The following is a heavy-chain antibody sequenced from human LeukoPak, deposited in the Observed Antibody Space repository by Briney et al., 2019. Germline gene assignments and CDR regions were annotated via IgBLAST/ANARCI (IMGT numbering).Heavy chain of an antibody. D-gene: IGHD2-15*01. CDR3: ARDTLGGDTCCDAFDI. J-gene: IGHJ3*02. V-gene: IGHV3-7*03. Sequence: GGSLRLSCAASGFTFSNYWMTWVRQAPGKGLEWVANINRDGSERYYVDSVKGRFTISRDDAKSSLYLQMNSLRAEDTAVYYCARDTLGGDTCCDAFDIWGQGTMVTVSS. CDR1: GFTFSNYW. CDR2: INRDGSER.